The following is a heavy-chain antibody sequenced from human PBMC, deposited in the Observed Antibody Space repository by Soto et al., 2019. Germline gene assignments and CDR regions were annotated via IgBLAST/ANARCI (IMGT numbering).Heavy chain of an antibody. CDR2: ISYEGSNK. CDR1: GFTFSSYA. D-gene: IGHD3-3*01. V-gene: IGHV3-30-3*01. Sequence: GGSLRLSCAASGFTFSSYAMHWVRQAPGKRLEWVAVISYEGSNKYYADSVKARFTISRDNSKNTLYLQMNSLRAEDTAVYYSAIDLRAAIILEWLYHYYYGMDVWGQGATVTVSS. J-gene: IGHJ6*02. CDR3: AIDLRAAIILEWLYHYYYGMDV.